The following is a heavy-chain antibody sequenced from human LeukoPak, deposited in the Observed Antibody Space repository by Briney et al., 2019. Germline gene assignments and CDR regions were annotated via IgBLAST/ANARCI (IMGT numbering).Heavy chain of an antibody. J-gene: IGHJ4*02. CDR3: ASLFGGVIAFDY. D-gene: IGHD3-16*02. Sequence: GGSLRLSCAASGFTFSSYAMTWVRQAPGKGLEWVSAISSSGGSTYYADSVKGRFTISRDNSKNTLYLQMNSLRAEDTAVYYCASLFGGVIAFDYWGQGTLVTVSS. V-gene: IGHV3-23*01. CDR2: ISSSGGST. CDR1: GFTFSSYA.